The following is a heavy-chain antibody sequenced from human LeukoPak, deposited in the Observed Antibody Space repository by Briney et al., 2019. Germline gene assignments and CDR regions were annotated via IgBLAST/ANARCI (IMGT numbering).Heavy chain of an antibody. D-gene: IGHD2-2*01. CDR3: AKDRSCTGSSCNVGS. V-gene: IGHV3-23*01. J-gene: IGHJ3*01. Sequence: GGSLRLSCAASGFTFRSYAMTWVRQVPGKGLEWVSGISGSGDSTYHADTVKGRFTISRDNSKSTLFLQMNSLRAEDTAVYYCAKDRSCTGSSCNVGSWGQGTMVTVSS. CDR1: GFTFRSYA. CDR2: ISGSGDST.